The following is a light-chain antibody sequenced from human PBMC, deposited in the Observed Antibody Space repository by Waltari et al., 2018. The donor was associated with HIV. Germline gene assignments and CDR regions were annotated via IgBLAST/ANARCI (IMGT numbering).Light chain of an antibody. CDR3: ASYGDTNRVL. CDR1: SSDVGGYEY. Sequence: QSALTQPPSASGSLGQSVTISCTGTSSDVGGYEYVSWYQQHPDNAPKLIIYEVNKRPSGVPDRFSGSKSDNTASLTVAGLQDDDEAHYYCASYGDTNRVLFGGGTRVTVL. J-gene: IGLJ6*01. V-gene: IGLV2-8*01. CDR2: EVN.